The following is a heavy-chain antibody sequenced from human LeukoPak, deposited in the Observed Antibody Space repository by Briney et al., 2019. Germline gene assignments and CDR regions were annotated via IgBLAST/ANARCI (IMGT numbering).Heavy chain of an antibody. CDR2: IRFDGCNK. D-gene: IGHD1-14*01. CDR1: GFSFSDYG. V-gene: IGHV3-30*02. CDR3: AKDGPDFDY. J-gene: IGHJ4*02. Sequence: PGGSLRLSCAASGFSFSDYGMHWVRQAPGKGLEWVTFIRFDGCNKYYADSVKGRFTISRDNSMNTLYLQMNSLRTEDTAVYYCAKDGPDFDYWGQGTLVTVSS.